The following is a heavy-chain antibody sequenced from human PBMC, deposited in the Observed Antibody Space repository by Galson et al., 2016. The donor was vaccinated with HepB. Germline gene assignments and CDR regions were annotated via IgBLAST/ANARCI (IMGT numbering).Heavy chain of an antibody. CDR3: AKDQYYYGSGSYYFDY. Sequence: SLRLSCAASAFTFSTYGMHWVRQAPGKGLEWVAVISYDGSKKYYADSVKGRFTISRDNSKNTLYLQMNSLRTEDTAVYYCAKDQYYYGSGSYYFDYWGQGTLVTVSS. CDR2: ISYDGSKK. J-gene: IGHJ4*02. V-gene: IGHV3-30*18. D-gene: IGHD3-10*01. CDR1: AFTFSTYG.